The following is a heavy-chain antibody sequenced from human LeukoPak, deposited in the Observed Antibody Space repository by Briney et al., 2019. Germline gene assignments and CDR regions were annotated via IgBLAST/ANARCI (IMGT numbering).Heavy chain of an antibody. V-gene: IGHV1-46*01. CDR3: ARDPMAAAGTDWFDP. J-gene: IGHJ5*02. CDR2: INPSGGST. Sequence: ASVKVSCKASGYTFTSYYMHWVRQAPGQGLEWMGIINPSGGSTSYAQKFQGRVTMTRDTSTSTVYMELSSLRSEDTAVYYCARDPMAAAGTDWFDPWGQGTLVTVSS. CDR1: GYTFTSYY. D-gene: IGHD6-13*01.